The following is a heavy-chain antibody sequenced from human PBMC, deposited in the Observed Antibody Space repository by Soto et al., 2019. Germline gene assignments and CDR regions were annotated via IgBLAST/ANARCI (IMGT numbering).Heavy chain of an antibody. Sequence: GGSLRLSCAASGFTFSSYAMSWVRQAPGKGLEWVSAISGSGGSTYYADSVKGRFTISRDNSKNTLYLQMNSLRAEDTAVYYCANALNVVVVAATKSAYWGQGTLVTVSS. CDR2: ISGSGGST. D-gene: IGHD2-15*01. CDR3: ANALNVVVVAATKSAY. V-gene: IGHV3-23*01. J-gene: IGHJ4*02. CDR1: GFTFSSYA.